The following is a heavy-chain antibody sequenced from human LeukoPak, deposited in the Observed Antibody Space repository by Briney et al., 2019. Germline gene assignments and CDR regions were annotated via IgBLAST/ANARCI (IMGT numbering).Heavy chain of an antibody. CDR3: AREPEYSSLRGPTGDAFDI. J-gene: IGHJ3*02. Sequence: GGSLRLSCAASGFTFSSYSMNWVRQAPGKGLEWVSSISSSSSYIYYADSVKGRFTISRDNAKNSLYLQMNSLRAEDTAVYYCAREPEYSSLRGPTGDAFDIWGQGTMVTVSS. CDR2: ISSSSSYI. V-gene: IGHV3-21*01. CDR1: GFTFSSYS. D-gene: IGHD6-6*01.